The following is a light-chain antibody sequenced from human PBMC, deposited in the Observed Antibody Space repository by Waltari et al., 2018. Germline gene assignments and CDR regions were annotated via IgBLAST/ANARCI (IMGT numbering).Light chain of an antibody. CDR2: DAS. J-gene: IGKJ1*01. Sequence: EIVMTQSPATLSVSPGEGATLSCRASQSVTTKLAWYQLKPGQAPRLLIYDASSRATGIPARFSGSGFGTEFTLTISSLQSEDFAVYYCQHYHNWPPWTFGRGTKVEIK. CDR1: QSVTTK. CDR3: QHYHNWPPWT. V-gene: IGKV3D-15*01.